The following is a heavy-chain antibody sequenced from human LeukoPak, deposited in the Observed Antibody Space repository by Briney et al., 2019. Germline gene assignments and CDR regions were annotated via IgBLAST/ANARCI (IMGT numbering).Heavy chain of an antibody. Sequence: GGSLRLSCAASGFAFSTYRMHWVRQAPGKGLVWVSRINSDGSSTIYADSVKGRFTISRDNAKKTLYLQMNSLRAEDTAVYYCASGPNRFAWGQGTLVTVSS. CDR3: ASGPNRFA. CDR1: GFAFSTYR. J-gene: IGHJ5*02. V-gene: IGHV3-74*01. CDR2: INSDGSST. D-gene: IGHD4/OR15-4a*01.